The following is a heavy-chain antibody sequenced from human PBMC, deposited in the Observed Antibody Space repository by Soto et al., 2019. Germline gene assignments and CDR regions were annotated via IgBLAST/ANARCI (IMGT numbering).Heavy chain of an antibody. J-gene: IGHJ4*02. CDR2: IIPILGIA. CDR3: ARDHGSGTHFDY. Sequence: QVQLVQSGAEVKKPGSSVKVSCKASGGTFSSYTISWVRQAPGQGLEWMGRIIPILGIANYAQKFQGRVXIXAXXSTSTADMELSSLRSEDAAVYYCARDHGSGTHFDYWGQGTLVTVSS. V-gene: IGHV1-69*08. CDR1: GGTFSSYT. D-gene: IGHD3-10*01.